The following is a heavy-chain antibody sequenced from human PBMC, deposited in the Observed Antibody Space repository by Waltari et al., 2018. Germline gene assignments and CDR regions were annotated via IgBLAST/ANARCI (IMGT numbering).Heavy chain of an antibody. V-gene: IGHV4-59*01. D-gene: IGHD6-13*01. CDR3: ARDYSSSWYGGMDV. Sequence: QVQLHESGPGLVKPSAPLPPPCTASGGSLSSSYRPCNRQPPGKALEWIGYIYYSGSTSYNPSLKSRVTISLDTSKNQFSLKLSSVTAADTAVYYCARDYSSSWYGGMDVWGQGTTVTVSS. CDR1: GGSLSSSY. CDR2: IYYSGST. J-gene: IGHJ6*02.